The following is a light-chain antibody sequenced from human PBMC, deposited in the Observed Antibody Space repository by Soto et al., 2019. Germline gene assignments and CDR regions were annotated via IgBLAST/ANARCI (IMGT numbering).Light chain of an antibody. CDR2: DAS. Sequence: DIQMTQSPSTLSASVGDRVTITCRASQRINNWVAWYQQKPGKAPKILIYDASNLESGVQSRFSGSGSGTEFHLTIDSLQPDYFAPYYCQRYNAFSQTFGQGTKVEI. J-gene: IGKJ1*01. CDR3: QRYNAFSQT. CDR1: QRINNW. V-gene: IGKV1-5*01.